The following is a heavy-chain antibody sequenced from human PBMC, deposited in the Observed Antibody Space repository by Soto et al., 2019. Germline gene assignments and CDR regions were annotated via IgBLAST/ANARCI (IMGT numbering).Heavy chain of an antibody. CDR1: GFSFSAYV. V-gene: IGHV3-30*03. CDR2: ISEDGIRK. CDR3: ARVREDLVLLVALDS. J-gene: IGHJ4*02. Sequence: QVQLVESGGGVVQPGRSLTLSCAASGFSFSAYVMHWVRQAPGKGLEWVAVISEDGIRKYYLDSVKGRFTISRDNSKNTLYLQMNSLRPEDTAVYYCARVREDLVLLVALDSWGQGTLVSVSS. D-gene: IGHD2-8*02.